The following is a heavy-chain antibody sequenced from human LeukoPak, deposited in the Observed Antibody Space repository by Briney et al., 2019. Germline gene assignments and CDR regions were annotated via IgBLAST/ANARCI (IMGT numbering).Heavy chain of an antibody. J-gene: IGHJ3*02. Sequence: GESLKISCKGSGYSFTSYWIGWVRQMPGKGLEWMGNIYPGDSGTRYSPSFQGQVTISADRSISTAYLQWSSLKASDTAIYYCARPMVRGAVGAFDIWGQGTMVTVSS. CDR2: IYPGDSGT. CDR1: GYSFTSYW. CDR3: ARPMVRGAVGAFDI. V-gene: IGHV5-51*01. D-gene: IGHD3-10*01.